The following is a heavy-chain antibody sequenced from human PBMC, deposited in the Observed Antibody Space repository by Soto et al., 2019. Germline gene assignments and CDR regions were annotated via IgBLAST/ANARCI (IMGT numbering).Heavy chain of an antibody. D-gene: IGHD2-8*01. CDR1: GFTFTTYA. J-gene: IGHJ4*02. V-gene: IGHV3-23*01. CDR2: IGGSGGNT. CDR3: ANSLLMVYAIRDDY. Sequence: EVQLLESGGGLVQPGGSLRLSCAASGFTFTTYAMSWVRQAPGKGLEWVSGIGGSGGNTYYADSVKGRFTISRDNSKNTLDLQMNSLKAADTAVYFCANSLLMVYAIRDDYWGQGTLVTVSS.